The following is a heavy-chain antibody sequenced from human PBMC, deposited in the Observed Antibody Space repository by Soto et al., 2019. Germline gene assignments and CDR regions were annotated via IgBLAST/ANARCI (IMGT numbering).Heavy chain of an antibody. Sequence: RASLRLSCTPFGFNFDAYAMSWVRQAPGKGLEWVSAVTATAESAYYTDSVRGRFIITRDNSDNMLYLQMSSLRVEDTAIYFCARGRYYDSPQDLWGRGTQVTVSS. D-gene: IGHD3-10*01. V-gene: IGHV3-23*01. CDR3: ARGRYYDSPQDL. CDR2: VTATAESA. CDR1: GFNFDAYA. J-gene: IGHJ5*02.